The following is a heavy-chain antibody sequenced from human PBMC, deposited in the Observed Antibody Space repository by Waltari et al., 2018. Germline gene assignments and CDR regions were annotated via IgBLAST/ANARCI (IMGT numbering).Heavy chain of an antibody. V-gene: IGHV4-59*01. CDR2: IYYSGST. J-gene: IGHJ6*02. CDR3: ARGVRGSYYYYGMDV. CDR1: GGSISSYY. D-gene: IGHD3-10*01. Sequence: QVQLQESGPGLVKPSETLSLTCTVSGGSISSYYWSWIRQPPGKGLEWIGYIYYSGSTDYNPSLKSRVTISVDTSKNQFSLKLSSVTAADTAVYYCARGVRGSYYYYGMDVWGQGTTVTVSS.